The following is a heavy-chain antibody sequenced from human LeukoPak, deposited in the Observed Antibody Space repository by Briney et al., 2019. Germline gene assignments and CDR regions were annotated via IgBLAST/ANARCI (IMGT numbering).Heavy chain of an antibody. V-gene: IGHV1-18*01. D-gene: IGHD3-10*01. CDR1: GYTFTSYG. J-gene: IGHJ3*02. CDR2: ISAYNGNT. Sequence: GASVKVSCKVSGYTFTSYGISWVRQAPGQGLEWMGWISAYNGNTNYAQKLQGRVTMTTDTSTSTAYMELRSLRSDDTAVYYCARGSLTMVRGVIMHDAFDIWGQGTMVTVSS. CDR3: ARGSLTMVRGVIMHDAFDI.